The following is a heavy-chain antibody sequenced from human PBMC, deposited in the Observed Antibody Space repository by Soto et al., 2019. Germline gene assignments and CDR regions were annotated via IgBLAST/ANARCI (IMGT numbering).Heavy chain of an antibody. CDR1: GFTFSSYS. Sequence: EVQLVESGGGLVQPGGSLRLSCAASGFTFSSYSMNWVRQAPGKGLEWVSYISSSSSTIYYADSVKGRFTISRDNAKNSLYLQMNSRRDEDTAVYYCARGMLVRGVIGGMDVWGQGTTVTVSS. D-gene: IGHD3-10*01. CDR2: ISSSSSTI. CDR3: ARGMLVRGVIGGMDV. J-gene: IGHJ6*02. V-gene: IGHV3-48*02.